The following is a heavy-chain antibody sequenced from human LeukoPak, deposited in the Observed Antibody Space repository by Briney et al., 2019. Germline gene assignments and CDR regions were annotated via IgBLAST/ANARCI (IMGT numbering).Heavy chain of an antibody. CDR2: ISAYNGNT. CDR1: GYTFTNYG. CDR3: ARVLAYCSSTSCHDY. V-gene: IGHV1-18*01. D-gene: IGHD2-2*01. J-gene: IGHJ4*02. Sequence: ASVKVSCKASGYTFTNYGVSRVRQAPGQGLEWMGWISAYNGNTDYAQKLQGRVTMTTDTSTSTAYMELRSLRSDDTAVYYCARVLAYCSSTSCHDYWGQGTLVTVSS.